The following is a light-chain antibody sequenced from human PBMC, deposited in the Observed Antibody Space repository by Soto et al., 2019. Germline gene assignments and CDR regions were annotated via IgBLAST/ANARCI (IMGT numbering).Light chain of an antibody. J-gene: IGKJ1*01. V-gene: IGKV3-20*01. CDR1: QSVSGN. CDR2: GAS. Sequence: LFTHSPATLSVSPGEVATLCCIYSQSVSGNLAWYQQKPGQAPRLLIYGASTRATGIPGTFSGSGSGTEFTLTISRLEPEDFAVYYCQQYGSSPRTSGQGTKVDI. CDR3: QQYGSSPRT.